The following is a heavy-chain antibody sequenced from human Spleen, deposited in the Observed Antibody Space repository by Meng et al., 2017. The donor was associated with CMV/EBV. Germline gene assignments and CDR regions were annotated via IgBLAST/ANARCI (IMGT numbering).Heavy chain of an antibody. CDR3: AREGNSSGKYYYYYYGLDV. V-gene: IGHV1-18*01. D-gene: IGHD6-6*01. Sequence: ASVKVSCKASGGTFSSYAISWVRQAPGQGLEWMGWISAYNGNTNYAQKLQGRVTMTTDTSTSTAYMELRSLRSDDTAVYYCAREGNSSGKYYYYYYGLDVWGHGTPVTVSS. CDR2: ISAYNGNT. J-gene: IGHJ6*02. CDR1: GGTFSSYA.